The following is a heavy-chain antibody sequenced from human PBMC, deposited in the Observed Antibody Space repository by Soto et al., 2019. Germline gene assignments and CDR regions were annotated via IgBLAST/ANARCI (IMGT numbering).Heavy chain of an antibody. CDR3: AGSIVVVTPLDY. V-gene: IGHV1-3*05. J-gene: IGHJ4*02. CDR1: GYTFTSYA. CDR2: INAGNGNT. D-gene: IGHD2-21*02. Sequence: QVQLVQSGAEEKKPGASVKVSCKASGYTFTSYAMHWVRQAPGQRLEWMGWINAGNGNTKYSQKFQGRVTITRDTSASRGYRGLGGLRSEDTAVYYGAGSIVVVTPLDYWGQGTLAPVPS.